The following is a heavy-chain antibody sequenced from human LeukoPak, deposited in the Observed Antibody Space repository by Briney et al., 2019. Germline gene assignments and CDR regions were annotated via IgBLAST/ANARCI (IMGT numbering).Heavy chain of an antibody. CDR2: IIPILGIA. Sequence: GASVKVSCKASGGTFSSYAISWVRQAPGQGLEWMGRIIPILGIANYAQKFQGRVTITADKSTSTAYMELSSLRSEDTAVYYCARDDSSGYYPGYWGQGTLVTVSS. CDR1: GGTFSSYA. V-gene: IGHV1-69*04. CDR3: ARDDSSGYYPGY. J-gene: IGHJ4*02. D-gene: IGHD3-22*01.